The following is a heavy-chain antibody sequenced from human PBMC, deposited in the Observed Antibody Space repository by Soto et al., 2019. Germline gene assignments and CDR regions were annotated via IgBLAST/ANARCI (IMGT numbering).Heavy chain of an antibody. V-gene: IGHV5-51*01. D-gene: IGHD3-10*01. CDR3: ASHRTTMVRGVIDYYYGMDV. CDR1: GYSFTKYW. Sequence: GESLKISCKGSGYSFTKYWTGWVRQMPGKGLKWMAIIYPDESDTNYSPSFQGHVTISADKSISTAYLQWSSLKASDTAMYYCASHRTTMVRGVIDYYYGMDVWGQGTTVTVSS. J-gene: IGHJ6*02. CDR2: IYPDESDT.